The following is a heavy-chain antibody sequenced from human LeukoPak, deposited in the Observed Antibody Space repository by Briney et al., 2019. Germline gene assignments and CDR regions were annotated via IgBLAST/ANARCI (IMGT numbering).Heavy chain of an antibody. V-gene: IGHV1-24*01. CDR3: ATADPRLYTIRYFEY. Sequence: GASVKVSCKASGYTSTSYYMHWVRQAPGKGLEWMGGFDPEDGERIYAQKFQGRITLTEDTSTDIAYMELSSLRSEDTAVYYCATADPRLYTIRYFEYWGQGTLVTVSS. CDR1: GYTSTSYY. CDR2: FDPEDGER. J-gene: IGHJ4*02. D-gene: IGHD3-9*01.